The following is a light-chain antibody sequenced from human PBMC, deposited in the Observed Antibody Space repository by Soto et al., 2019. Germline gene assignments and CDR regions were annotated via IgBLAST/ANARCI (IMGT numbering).Light chain of an antibody. CDR2: DVS. CDR1: SSDVGTYDF. V-gene: IGLV2-11*01. CDR3: CLYAVTFYV. Sequence: SVLTQPASVSGSPGQSITIPCTGTSSDVGTYDFVSWYQQHPGKAPRLMIFDVSERPSGVPDRFSGSKSGNTASLTISGLQAEDEADYYCCLYAVTFYVFGTGTKVTV. J-gene: IGLJ1*01.